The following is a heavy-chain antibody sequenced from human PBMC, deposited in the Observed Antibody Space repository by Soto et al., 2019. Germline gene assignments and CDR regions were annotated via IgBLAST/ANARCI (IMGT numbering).Heavy chain of an antibody. Sequence: QVQLVQSGGEVKRPGASVKVSCKTSGYTFSNYCITWVRQAPGQPLEWLGWISLYSDGTNYAQKFQGRVSMTTDTSTTTASMELRSLRSDDTAVYYCARVVPGAEAWFGPWGQGTLVTVSS. CDR1: GYTFSNYC. V-gene: IGHV1-18*01. CDR3: ARVVPGAEAWFGP. D-gene: IGHD2-2*01. CDR2: ISLYSDGT. J-gene: IGHJ5*02.